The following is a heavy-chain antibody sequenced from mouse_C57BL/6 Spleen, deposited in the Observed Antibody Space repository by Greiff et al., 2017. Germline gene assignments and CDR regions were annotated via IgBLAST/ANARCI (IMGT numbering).Heavy chain of an antibody. Sequence: QVQLQQPGAELVKPGASVKLSCKASGYTFTSYWMHWVKQRPGKGLDWIGMIHPNSGSTNYNEKFKSKATLTVDTSSSTAYMQLSSLTSEDSAVYYCAREDYGSSPDYWGQGTTLTVSS. V-gene: IGHV1-64*01. CDR2: IHPNSGST. CDR3: AREDYGSSPDY. J-gene: IGHJ2*01. D-gene: IGHD1-1*01. CDR1: GYTFTSYW.